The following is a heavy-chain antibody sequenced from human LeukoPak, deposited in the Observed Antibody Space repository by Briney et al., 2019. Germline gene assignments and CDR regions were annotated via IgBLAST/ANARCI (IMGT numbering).Heavy chain of an antibody. CDR2: ISWNSGSI. Sequence: PGGSLRLSCAASGFTFDDYAMHWVRQAPGKGLEWVSGISWNSGSIGYADSVKGRFTISRDNAKNSLYLQMNSLRAEDMALYYCAKDSVAGHSVGPDAFDIWGQGTMVTVSS. D-gene: IGHD6-19*01. CDR3: AKDSVAGHSVGPDAFDI. CDR1: GFTFDDYA. V-gene: IGHV3-9*03. J-gene: IGHJ3*02.